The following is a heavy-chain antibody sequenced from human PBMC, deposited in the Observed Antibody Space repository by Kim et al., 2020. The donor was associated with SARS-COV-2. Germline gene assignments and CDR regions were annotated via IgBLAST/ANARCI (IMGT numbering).Heavy chain of an antibody. CDR2: ISSSSSTI. Sequence: GGSLRLSCAASGFTFSSYSMNWVRQAPGKGLEWVSYISSSSSTIYYADSVKGRFTISRDNAKNSLYLQMNSLRAEDTAVYYCARGGGSYPYNWFDPWGQGTLVTVSS. V-gene: IGHV3-48*04. CDR3: ARGGGSYPYNWFDP. J-gene: IGHJ5*02. CDR1: GFTFSSYS. D-gene: IGHD1-26*01.